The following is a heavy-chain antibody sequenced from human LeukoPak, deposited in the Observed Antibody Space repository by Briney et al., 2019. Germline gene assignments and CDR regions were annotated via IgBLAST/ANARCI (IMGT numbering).Heavy chain of an antibody. D-gene: IGHD3-10*01. V-gene: IGHV1-8*01. Sequence: GASVKVSCKASGYTFTSYDINWVRQATGQGLEWMGWMNPNSGNTGYAQKFQGRVTMTRNTSISTAYMELSSLRSKDTAVYYCARSRMVRGVITHNWFDPWGQGTLVTVSS. J-gene: IGHJ5*02. CDR3: ARSRMVRGVITHNWFDP. CDR1: GYTFTSYD. CDR2: MNPNSGNT.